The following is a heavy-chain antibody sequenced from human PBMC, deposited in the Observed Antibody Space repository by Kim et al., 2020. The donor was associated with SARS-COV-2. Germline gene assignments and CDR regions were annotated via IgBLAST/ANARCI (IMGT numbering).Heavy chain of an antibody. D-gene: IGHD6-13*01. J-gene: IGHJ3*02. CDR2: ITSKTDGGTT. Sequence: GGSLRLSCAASGFTFSNAWMRWVRQAPGKGLEWVGRITSKTDGGTTEYAAPVKGRITISRDDSKNTLFLQLNSLKTEDTAMYYCTTDGFVSSWDHDAFDISGQRTMGTVSS. CDR1: GFTFSNAW. CDR3: TTDGFVSSWDHDAFDI. V-gene: IGHV3-15*01.